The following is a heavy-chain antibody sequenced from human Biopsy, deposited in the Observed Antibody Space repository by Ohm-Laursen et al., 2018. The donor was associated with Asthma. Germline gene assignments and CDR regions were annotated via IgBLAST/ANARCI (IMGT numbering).Heavy chain of an antibody. D-gene: IGHD4/OR15-4a*01. V-gene: IGHV4-4*02. Sequence: TLSLTCTVSGGSINSSTWWSWVRQPPGKGLEWIGEFFHTGSTNYSPSLKSRVTISVDKSKNQFSLNLSAVTAADTAVYYCATLRVYSRGANCFFFNYWGQGTLVTVSS. CDR2: FFHTGST. CDR3: ATLRVYSRGANCFFFNY. CDR1: GGSINSSTW. J-gene: IGHJ4*02.